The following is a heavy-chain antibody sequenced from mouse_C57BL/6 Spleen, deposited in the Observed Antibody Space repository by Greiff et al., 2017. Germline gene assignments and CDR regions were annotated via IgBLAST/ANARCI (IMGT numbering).Heavy chain of an antibody. CDR2: IDPSDSET. D-gene: IGHD1-1*01. V-gene: IGHV1-52*01. J-gene: IGHJ1*03. Sequence: VQLQQPGAELVRPGSSVKLSCKASGYTFTSYWMHWVKQRPIQGLEWIGNIDPSDSETHYNHKFKDKATLTVDKSSSTAYMQISSLTSEDSAVYYCARGDYGRCYWDMDDWGKGTTVTVSS. CDR1: GYTFTSYW. CDR3: ARGDYGRCYWDMDD.